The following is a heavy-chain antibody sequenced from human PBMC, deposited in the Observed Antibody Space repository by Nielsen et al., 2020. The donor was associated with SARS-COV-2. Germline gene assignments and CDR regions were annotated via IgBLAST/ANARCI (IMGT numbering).Heavy chain of an antibody. Sequence: GESLKISCAASGFTFSSYSMAWVRQAPGEGLEWVTSISSTGSDEFYADSVKGRFTISRDNAKSSLYLQMHSLRAEDTAVYYCAGRDYYDRSGYCLNYWGQGTLVTVSS. J-gene: IGHJ4*02. CDR1: GFTFSSYS. D-gene: IGHD3-22*01. CDR3: AGRDYYDRSGYCLNY. V-gene: IGHV3-21*01. CDR2: ISSTGSDE.